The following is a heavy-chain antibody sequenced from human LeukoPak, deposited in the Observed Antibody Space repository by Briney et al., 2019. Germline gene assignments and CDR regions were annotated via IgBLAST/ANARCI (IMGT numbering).Heavy chain of an antibody. CDR3: ARVKGSGYYYVFDY. CDR2: IHYSGST. V-gene: IGHV4-59*01. Sequence: SETLSLTCTVSGGSISSNYWSWTRQSPGKGLEWIGYIHYSGSTSYNPSLKSRVTISVDTSKNQFSLKLSSVTAADTAVYYCARVKGSGYYYVFDYWGQGTLVAVSS. D-gene: IGHD3-22*01. J-gene: IGHJ4*02. CDR1: GGSISSNY.